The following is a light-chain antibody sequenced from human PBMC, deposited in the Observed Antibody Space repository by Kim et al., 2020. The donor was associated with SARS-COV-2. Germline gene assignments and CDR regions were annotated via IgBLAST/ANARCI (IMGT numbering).Light chain of an antibody. CDR3: WT. J-gene: IGKJ4*01. V-gene: IGKV3D-11*02. Sequence: EIVLTQSPATLSLSPGERATLSCRASQSVSSYLAWYQQKPGQAPRLLIYDASNRATGIPARFSGSGPGTDFTLTISSLEPEDFVVYPPWTFGGGTKVDIK. CDR2: DAS. CDR1: QSVSSY.